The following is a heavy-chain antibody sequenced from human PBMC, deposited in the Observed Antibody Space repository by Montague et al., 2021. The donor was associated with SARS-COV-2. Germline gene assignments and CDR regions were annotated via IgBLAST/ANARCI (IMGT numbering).Heavy chain of an antibody. V-gene: IGHV4-31*03. CDR3: AREVMGSVNYYQGIKYGWDV. D-gene: IGHD3-10*01. CDR2: FHYSGST. J-gene: IGHJ6*02. CDR1: GDFISSDGYY. Sequence: TLSLTCTISGDFISSDGYYWSWIRQPPGKRLESVGVFHYSGSTHYHPPLKSRVTISVDTYKNQSSLKLSSVTAADTAVYYCAREVMGSVNYYQGIKYGWDVWGQGTTVTVSS.